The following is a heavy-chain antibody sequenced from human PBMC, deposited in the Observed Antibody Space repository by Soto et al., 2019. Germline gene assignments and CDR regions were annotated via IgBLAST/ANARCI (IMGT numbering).Heavy chain of an antibody. CDR2: IYYSGNT. CDR1: GGSISIGGYD. CDR3: ARVGISSPDAFDI. Sequence: PSETLPLTCTFPGGSISIGGYDWSWNRQHPGEALEWIGYIYYSGNTCYNPSLKSRVMIAVDTSKNQFSLRLRSVTAADAAVYYCARVGISSPDAFDIWGHGTMVTVSS. V-gene: IGHV4-31*03. D-gene: IGHD3-3*02. J-gene: IGHJ3*02.